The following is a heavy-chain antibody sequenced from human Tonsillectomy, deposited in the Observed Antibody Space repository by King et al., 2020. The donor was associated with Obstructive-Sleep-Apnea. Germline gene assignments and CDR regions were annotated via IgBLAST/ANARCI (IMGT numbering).Heavy chain of an antibody. V-gene: IGHV4-59*01. J-gene: IGHJ4*02. CDR1: GGSISSYY. Sequence: QLQESGPGLVKPSETLSLTCTVSGGSISSYYWSWIRQPPGKGLEWIGYIYYSGSTNYNPSLKSGVTISVDTSKNQFSLKLSTVTAADTAVYYCARGSSYPPPVYYFDCWGQGTLVTVSS. CDR2: IYYSGST. CDR3: ARGSSYPPPVYYFDC.